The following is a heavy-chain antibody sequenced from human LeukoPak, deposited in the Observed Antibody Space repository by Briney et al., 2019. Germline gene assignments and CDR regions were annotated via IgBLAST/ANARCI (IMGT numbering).Heavy chain of an antibody. CDR1: GFTFSSYG. CDR3: ARGRRSPSRPLRYDSSGYYILGHYYYGMDV. V-gene: IGHV3-30*03. D-gene: IGHD3-22*01. J-gene: IGHJ6*02. Sequence: GRSLRLSCAASGFTFSSYGMHWVRQAPGKGLEWVAVISYDGSKKYYADSVKGRSTISRDNSKNTLYLQMNSLSAEDTAVYYCARGRRSPSRPLRYDSSGYYILGHYYYGMDVWGQGTTVTVSS. CDR2: ISYDGSKK.